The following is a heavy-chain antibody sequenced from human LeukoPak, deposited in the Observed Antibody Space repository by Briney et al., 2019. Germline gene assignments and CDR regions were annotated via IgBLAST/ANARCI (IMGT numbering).Heavy chain of an antibody. CDR2: IKSKTDGGKT. CDR1: GFTFRNAW. J-gene: IGHJ4*02. CDR3: ISSGGYYYDSSGYYYSYPFDY. Sequence: GGSLRLSCAASGFTFRNAWMSWVRQAPGKGLEWVGRIKSKTDGGKTDYAAPVKGRFTISRDDSKTTLYLQMKSLKTEDTAVYYCISSGGYYYDSSGYYYSYPFDYWGQGTLVTVSS. D-gene: IGHD3-22*01. V-gene: IGHV3-15*01.